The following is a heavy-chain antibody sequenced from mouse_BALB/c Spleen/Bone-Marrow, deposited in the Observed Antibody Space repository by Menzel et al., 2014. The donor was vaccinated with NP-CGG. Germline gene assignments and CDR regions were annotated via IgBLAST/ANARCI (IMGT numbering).Heavy chain of an antibody. J-gene: IGHJ2*01. CDR3: ARVLRWSLDY. V-gene: IGHV1-4*01. D-gene: IGHD6-2*01. CDR1: GYTFTSYT. CDR2: INPSSNYT. Sequence: QVQLKQFGAELARPGASVKMSCKASGYTFTSYTMHWVKQRPGQGLEWIGFINPSSNYTNYNQKFKDKATLTADKSSSTAYMQLSSLTSEDSAVYYCARVLRWSLDYWGQGTTLTVSS.